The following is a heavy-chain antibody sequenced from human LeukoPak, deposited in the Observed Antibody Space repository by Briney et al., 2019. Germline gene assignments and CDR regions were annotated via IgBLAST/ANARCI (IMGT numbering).Heavy chain of an antibody. V-gene: IGHV3-21*01. Sequence: GGSLRLSCAASGFTFSSYSMNWVRQAPGKGLEWVSSISSSSSYIYYADSVKGRFTISRDNAKNSLYLQMNSLRAEDTAVYYCARESGRWELLASYWGQGTLVTVSS. CDR3: ARESGRWELLASY. D-gene: IGHD1-26*01. CDR1: GFTFSSYS. CDR2: ISSSSSYI. J-gene: IGHJ4*02.